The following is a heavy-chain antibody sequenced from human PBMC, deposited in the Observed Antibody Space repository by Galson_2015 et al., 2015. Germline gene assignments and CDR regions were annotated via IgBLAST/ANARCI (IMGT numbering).Heavy chain of an antibody. CDR3: AVGNGWGAY. CDR1: GFTFSSYW. CDR2: IEEDGSEK. V-gene: IGHV3-7*02. J-gene: IGHJ1*01. Sequence: SLRLSCAASGFTFSSYWMTWVRQVPGKGLEWVANIEEDGSEKNYVDSVKGRFTNSRDNAKNSLYLQINNLRAEDTAVYYCAVGNGWGAYWGQGTLVPVS. D-gene: IGHD6-19*01.